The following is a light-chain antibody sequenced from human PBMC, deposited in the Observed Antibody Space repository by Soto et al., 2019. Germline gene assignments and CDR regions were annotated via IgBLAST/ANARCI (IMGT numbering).Light chain of an antibody. CDR2: GVS. Sequence: QSVLTQPRSVSGSPGQSVTISCTGTSSDVGGYNYVSWYQHHPGKAPKLMIYGVSKRPSGVPDRFSGSKSGNTASLAISGLQPEDEADYCCAAWDDSLNEYVFGDGTKLTVL. J-gene: IGLJ1*01. V-gene: IGLV2-11*01. CDR1: SSDVGGYNY. CDR3: AAWDDSLNEYV.